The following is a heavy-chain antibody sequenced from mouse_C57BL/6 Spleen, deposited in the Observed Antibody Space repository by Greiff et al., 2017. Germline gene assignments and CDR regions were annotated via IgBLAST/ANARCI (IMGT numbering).Heavy chain of an antibody. V-gene: IGHV14-1*01. J-gene: IGHJ3*01. CDR1: GFNIKDYY. CDR2: IDPEDGDT. CDR3: TSTLIYYYGSSYRAY. Sequence: EVQLQQSGAELVRPGASVKLSCTASGFNIKDYYMHWVKQRPEQGLEWIGRIDPEDGDTEYAPKFQGKATMTADTSSNTAYLQRSSLTSEDTAVYYCTSTLIYYYGSSYRAYWGQGTLVTVSA. D-gene: IGHD1-1*01.